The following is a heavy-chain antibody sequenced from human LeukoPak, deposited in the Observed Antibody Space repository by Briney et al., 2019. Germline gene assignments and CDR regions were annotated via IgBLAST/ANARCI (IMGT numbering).Heavy chain of an antibody. J-gene: IGHJ4*02. Sequence: SETLSLTCTVSGGSISSYYWSWIRQPPGKGLEWIGYIYYSGSTNYNPSLKSRVTISVDTSKNQFSLKLSSVTAADTAVYYCARAYDSSGYYYSIWGQGTLVTVSS. D-gene: IGHD3-22*01. CDR3: ARAYDSSGYYYSI. CDR1: GGSISSYY. V-gene: IGHV4-59*01. CDR2: IYYSGST.